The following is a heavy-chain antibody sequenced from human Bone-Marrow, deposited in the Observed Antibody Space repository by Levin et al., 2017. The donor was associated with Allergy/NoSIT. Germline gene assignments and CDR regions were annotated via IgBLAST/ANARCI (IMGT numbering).Heavy chain of an antibody. CDR2: IYYSGST. CDR1: GGSRTKGDYY. Sequence: SETLSLTCAVSGGSRTKGDYYWSGIRQSPGKGLEWIGYIYYSGSTYYNPSLKSRVLISIDTSENQFSLKLKSVTAADTAVYFCARAAYYEFVWGSFRFFDHWGQGSLVTVSS. D-gene: IGHD3-16*02. CDR3: ARAAYYEFVWGSFRFFDH. V-gene: IGHV4-30-4*01. J-gene: IGHJ4*02.